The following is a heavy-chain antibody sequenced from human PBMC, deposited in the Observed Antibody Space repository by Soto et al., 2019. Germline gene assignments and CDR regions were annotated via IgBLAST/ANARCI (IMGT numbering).Heavy chain of an antibody. V-gene: IGHV1-45*02. CDR3: ASIHDSSGSNAFDI. D-gene: IGHD3-22*01. CDR1: GYTFTYRY. J-gene: IGHJ3*02. CDR2: ITPFNGNT. Sequence: SVKVSCKASGYTFTYRYLHWVRQAPGQALEWMGWITPFNGNTNYAQKFQDRVTITRDRSMSTAYMELSSLRSEDTAMYYCASIHDSSGSNAFDIWGQGTMVTVS.